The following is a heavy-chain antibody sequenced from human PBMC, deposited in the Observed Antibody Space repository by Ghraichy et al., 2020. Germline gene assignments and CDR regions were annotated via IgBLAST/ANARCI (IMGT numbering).Heavy chain of an antibody. CDR2: ISYDGSNK. V-gene: IGHV3-30-3*01. CDR1: GFTFSSYA. Sequence: GESLNISCAASGFTFSSYAMHWVRQAPGKGLEWVAVISYDGSNKYYADSVKGRFTISRDISKNTLYLQMNSLRAEDTAVYYCARGFGLTEMATMGDYWGQGTLVTVSS. CDR3: ARGFGLTEMATMGDY. J-gene: IGHJ4*02. D-gene: IGHD5-24*01.